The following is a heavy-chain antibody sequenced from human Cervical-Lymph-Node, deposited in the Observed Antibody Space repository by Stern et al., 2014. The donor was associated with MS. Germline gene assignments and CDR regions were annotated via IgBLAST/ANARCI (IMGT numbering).Heavy chain of an antibody. CDR1: GFSFSDYY. CDR2: ISGSTSYT. V-gene: IGHV3-11*06. J-gene: IGHJ4*02. D-gene: IGHD6-19*01. Sequence: VQLVESGGGLVKPGGSLRLSCAASGFSFSDYYMSWIRQAHGKGLECVTYISGSTSYTKYADCVKGRFTISRDNTKNSLYLQMNSLSAEDTAVYYCARGYSSGWYAGSDYWGQGSLVTVSS. CDR3: ARGYSSGWYAGSDY.